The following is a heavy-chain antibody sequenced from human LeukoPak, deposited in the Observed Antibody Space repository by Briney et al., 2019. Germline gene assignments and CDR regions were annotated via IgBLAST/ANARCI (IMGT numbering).Heavy chain of an antibody. Sequence: SETLSLTCTVSGDSISSSSYYWGWIRQPPGKGLEWIGSIYHSGSTHYNPSLKSRLTIFVDTSKNQFSLKVNSVTAADTAVYYCARNGTVTVSGTKFNYFDYWGQGTLVTISS. D-gene: IGHD4-17*01. V-gene: IGHV4-39*01. CDR1: GDSISSSSYY. J-gene: IGHJ4*02. CDR2: IYHSGST. CDR3: ARNGTVTVSGTKFNYFDY.